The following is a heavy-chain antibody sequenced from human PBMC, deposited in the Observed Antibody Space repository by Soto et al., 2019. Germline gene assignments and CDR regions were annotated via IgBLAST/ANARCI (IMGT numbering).Heavy chain of an antibody. Sequence: ASVKVSCKASGYTFTSYDINWVRQATGQGLEWMGWMNPESRNTGYAQKFQDRVTMTRDTSISTAYMELSSLTSEDTAVYYCARFVRHQLPTIDFWGQGTLVTVSS. CDR3: ARFVRHQLPTIDF. V-gene: IGHV1-8*01. J-gene: IGHJ4*02. CDR1: GYTFTSYD. D-gene: IGHD2-2*01. CDR2: MNPESRNT.